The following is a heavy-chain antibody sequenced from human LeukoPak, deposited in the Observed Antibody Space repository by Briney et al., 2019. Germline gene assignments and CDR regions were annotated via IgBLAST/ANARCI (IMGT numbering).Heavy chain of an antibody. D-gene: IGHD6-13*01. CDR1: GFNVSSNY. V-gene: IGHV3-66*01. Sequence: GGSLRLSCAVSGFNVSSNYLNWVRQAPGKGPEWVSVIYSGGSTYYADSVKGRFTISRDNSKNTLYLQRNSLRAEDTAVYHCARVDSRTAQFDDWGEGALVTVSS. CDR2: IYSGGST. J-gene: IGHJ4*02. CDR3: ARVDSRTAQFDD.